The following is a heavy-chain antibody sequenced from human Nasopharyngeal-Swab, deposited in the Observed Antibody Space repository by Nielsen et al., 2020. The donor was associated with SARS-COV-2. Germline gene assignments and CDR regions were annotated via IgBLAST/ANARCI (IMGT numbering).Heavy chain of an antibody. D-gene: IGHD6-19*01. V-gene: IGHV3-74*01. CDR1: GFTFSNYW. CDR2: TDEYGTTI. Sequence: GESLKISCVASGFTFSNYWMHWVRQVPGKGLVWVSRTDEYGTTINYADSVKGRFAISRDNAKNTLYLQMNSLRADDTAMYYCASDLSGRDDFWGQGTLVTVAS. J-gene: IGHJ4*02. CDR3: ASDLSGRDDF.